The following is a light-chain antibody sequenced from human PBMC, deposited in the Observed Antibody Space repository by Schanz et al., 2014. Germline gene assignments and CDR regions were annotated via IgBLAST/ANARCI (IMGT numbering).Light chain of an antibody. CDR2: FND. Sequence: QSVLTQPPSASGTPGQRVTISCSGSSSNIGSNSVNWYQQLPGTAPKVLIYFNDQRPSGVPDRFSASKSGTSASLAITGLQSEDEADYYCQSYDSSLSGVVFGGGTKLTVL. CDR1: SSNIGSNS. J-gene: IGLJ2*01. CDR3: QSYDSSLSGVV. V-gene: IGLV1-44*01.